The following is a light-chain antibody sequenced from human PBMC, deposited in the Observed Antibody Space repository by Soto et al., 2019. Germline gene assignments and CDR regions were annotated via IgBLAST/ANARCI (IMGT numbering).Light chain of an antibody. CDR1: SSNIGAGYD. V-gene: IGLV1-40*01. J-gene: IGLJ2*01. CDR2: TNS. Sequence: QSVLTQPPSVSGAPGQRVTISCTGSSSNIGAGYDVHWYQQLPGTAPKLLMYTNSHRPSGVPDRFSGSKSGTSASLAITGLQADDEAHYYCHSYVSGLRGVVFGGGTKLTVL. CDR3: HSYVSGLRGVV.